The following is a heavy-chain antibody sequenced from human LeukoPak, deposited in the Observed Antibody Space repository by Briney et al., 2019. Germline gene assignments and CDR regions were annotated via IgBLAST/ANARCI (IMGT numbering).Heavy chain of an antibody. V-gene: IGHV4-38-2*01. CDR3: ARRYYDSSGYYYRSTYDAFDI. J-gene: IGHJ3*02. D-gene: IGHD3-22*01. CDR2: TYHSGST. Sequence: SETLSLTCAVSGYSISSGYYWGWIRQPPGKGLEWIGSTYHSGSTYYNPSLKSRVTISVDTSKNQFSLKLSSVTAADTAVYYCARRYYDSSGYYYRSTYDAFDIWGQGTMVTVSS. CDR1: GYSISSGYY.